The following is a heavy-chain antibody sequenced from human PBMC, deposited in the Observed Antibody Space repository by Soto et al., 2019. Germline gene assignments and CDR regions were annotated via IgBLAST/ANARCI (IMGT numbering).Heavy chain of an antibody. D-gene: IGHD2-15*01. V-gene: IGHV3-30*18. Sequence: EGSLRLSCAASGFTFSSYGMHWVRQAPGKGLEWVAVISYDGSNKYYADSGKGRFTIARDNSKNTLYLQMNSLRAEDTAVYYCAKPGHRWWGDGPFHYCGQGSRLTVYS. CDR2: ISYDGSNK. CDR1: GFTFSSYG. CDR3: AKPGHRWWGDGPFHY. J-gene: IGHJ4*02.